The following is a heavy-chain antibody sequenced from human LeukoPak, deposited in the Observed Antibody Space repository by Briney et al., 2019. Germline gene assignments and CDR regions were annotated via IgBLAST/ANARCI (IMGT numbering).Heavy chain of an antibody. CDR3: SRDGYSTSWLLDS. D-gene: IGHD2/OR15-2a*01. Sequence: ASVKVSCKASGYTFTSYGVSWVRQAPGQGLEWMGWISAYHGHTNHAQKFQGRVTLTTDKSTSTAYMELKSLRFDDTAVYYCSRDGYSTSWLLDSWGQGTLVTVSS. J-gene: IGHJ4*02. V-gene: IGHV1-18*01. CDR2: ISAYHGHT. CDR1: GYTFTSYG.